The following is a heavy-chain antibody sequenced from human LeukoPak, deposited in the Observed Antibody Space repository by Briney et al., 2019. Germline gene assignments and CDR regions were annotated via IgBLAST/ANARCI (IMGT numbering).Heavy chain of an antibody. Sequence: PSETLSLTCAVYGGSFSGYYWSWIRQPPGKGLEWIGEINHSGSTNYNPSLKSRVTISVDTSKNQFSLKLSSVTAADTAVYYCARGGITPWYFDYWGQGTLVTVSS. J-gene: IGHJ4*02. CDR1: GGSFSGYY. CDR2: INHSGST. CDR3: ARGGITPWYFDY. V-gene: IGHV4-34*01. D-gene: IGHD2-15*01.